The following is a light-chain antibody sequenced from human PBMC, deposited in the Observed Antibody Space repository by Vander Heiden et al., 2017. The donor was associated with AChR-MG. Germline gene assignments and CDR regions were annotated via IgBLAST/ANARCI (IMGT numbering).Light chain of an antibody. CDR2: WAS. CDR3: QQYYSTPRT. V-gene: IGKV4-1*01. Sequence: DIVMTQPPDPLPVPLGERATINCKSSQSVLYSSNNKNYLAWYQQKPGQPPKLLIYWASTRESGVPDRFSGSGSGTDFTLTISSLQAEDVAVYYCQQYYSTPRTFGQGTKLEIK. J-gene: IGKJ2*01. CDR1: QSVLYSSNNKNY.